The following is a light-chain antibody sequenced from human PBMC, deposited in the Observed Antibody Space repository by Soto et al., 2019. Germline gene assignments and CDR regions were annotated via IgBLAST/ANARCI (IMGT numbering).Light chain of an antibody. J-gene: IGKJ1*01. V-gene: IGKV1-39*01. CDR3: QQSYTAPPT. CDR2: AAS. Sequence: DSQLTPPPSSLPASVRDRSTITCRASQAISTDLNRYRQKIGEDLKLLLHAASDLRGGGPSRFSGSGSWTPFTLTNSGLQPEDFETYYGQQSYTAPPTLGPGTKVEVK. CDR1: QAISTD.